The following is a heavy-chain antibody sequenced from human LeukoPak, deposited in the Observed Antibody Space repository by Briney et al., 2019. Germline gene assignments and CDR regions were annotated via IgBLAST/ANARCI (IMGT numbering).Heavy chain of an antibody. Sequence: SETLSLTCTVSGVSISSGGYYWSWVRQHPGKGLEWIGHIYYNGSSNYNPSLQSRVNISVDTSKSQFSLQLSSVTAADTAVYYCARAPRITMIVVVIGAFDMWGQGTMVTVSS. CDR1: GVSISSGGYY. V-gene: IGHV4-31*03. D-gene: IGHD3-22*01. CDR3: ARAPRITMIVVVIGAFDM. CDR2: IYYNGSS. J-gene: IGHJ3*02.